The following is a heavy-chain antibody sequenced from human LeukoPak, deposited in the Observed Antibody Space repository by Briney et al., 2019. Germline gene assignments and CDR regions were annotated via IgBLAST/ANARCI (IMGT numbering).Heavy chain of an antibody. D-gene: IGHD5-12*01. CDR3: ARKPLSGGYGGTIDY. Sequence: LGGSLRLSCAASGFTFSSYWMHWVRQAPGKGLVWVSRINSDGSSTSYADSVKGRFTISRDNAKNTLYLQMNSLRAEDTAIYYCARKPLSGGYGGTIDYWGQGTLVTVSS. CDR2: INSDGSST. CDR1: GFTFSSYW. J-gene: IGHJ4*02. V-gene: IGHV3-74*01.